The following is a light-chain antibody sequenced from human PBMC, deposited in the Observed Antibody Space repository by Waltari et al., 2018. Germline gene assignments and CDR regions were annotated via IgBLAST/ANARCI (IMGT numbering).Light chain of an antibody. CDR2: NTY. V-gene: IGLV7-43*01. J-gene: IGLJ2*01. CDR3: LLYSSVNQDVI. Sequence: QTVVTQETSLTVSPGGPVTLTCSSSTGAVTSGSYHNWSQPKPGQPPRALIYNTYNRHAWAPALFSGSLREGKAALTLSGVQPEDEADYYCLLYSSVNQDVIFGGGTKLTVL. CDR1: TGAVTSGSY.